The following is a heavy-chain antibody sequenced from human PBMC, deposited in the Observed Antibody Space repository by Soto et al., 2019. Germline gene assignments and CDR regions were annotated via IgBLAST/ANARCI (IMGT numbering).Heavy chain of an antibody. D-gene: IGHD6-13*01. CDR1: GGSISSYY. CDR2: IFYSGST. CDR3: ARSGVSSSWYAYYYYGMDV. V-gene: IGHV4-59*01. J-gene: IGHJ6*02. Sequence: QVQLQESGPGLVKPSETLSLTCTVSGGSISSYYWSWIRQPPGKGLEWIGNIFYSGSTRYNPSLKSRVTISVDTSKNQFSLKLISVTPADTAVYYCARSGVSSSWYAYYYYGMDVWGQGTTVTVSS.